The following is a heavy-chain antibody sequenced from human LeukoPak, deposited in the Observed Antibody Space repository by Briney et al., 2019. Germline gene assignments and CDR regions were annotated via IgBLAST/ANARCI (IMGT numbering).Heavy chain of an antibody. Sequence: EASVKVSCKASGGTFSSYAISWVRQTPGQGLEWMGRIIPILGIANYAQKFQGRVTITADKSTSTAYMELSSLRSEDTAVYYCAGGGNGNWYYPWGQGTLVTVSS. V-gene: IGHV1-69*04. CDR2: IIPILGIA. CDR1: GGTFSSYA. CDR3: AGGGNGNWYYP. J-gene: IGHJ5*02. D-gene: IGHD1-1*01.